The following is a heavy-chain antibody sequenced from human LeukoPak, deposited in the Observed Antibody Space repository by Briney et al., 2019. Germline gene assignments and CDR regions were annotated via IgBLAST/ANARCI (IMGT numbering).Heavy chain of an antibody. V-gene: IGHV1-69*04. D-gene: IGHD6-13*01. Sequence: SVRVSCKASGGIFSSYAISWVRQAPGQGLEWMGRIIPIFGIANYAQKFQGRVTITADKSTSTAYMELSSLRSEDTAVYYCARDSGIAAAGSSPFDYWGQGTLVTVSS. CDR1: GGIFSSYA. CDR3: ARDSGIAAAGSSPFDY. J-gene: IGHJ4*02. CDR2: IIPIFGIA.